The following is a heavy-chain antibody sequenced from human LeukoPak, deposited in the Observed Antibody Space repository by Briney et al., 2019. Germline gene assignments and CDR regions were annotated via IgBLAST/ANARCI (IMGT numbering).Heavy chain of an antibody. D-gene: IGHD6-19*01. Sequence: SETLSLTCTVSGYSISSGYYWGWIRQPPGEGLEWIGSIYHSGSTYYNPSLKSRVTISVDTSKNQFSLKLSSVTAADTAVYYCARGRWLGHFDYWGQGTLVTVSS. V-gene: IGHV4-38-2*02. J-gene: IGHJ4*02. CDR1: GYSISSGYY. CDR2: IYHSGST. CDR3: ARGRWLGHFDY.